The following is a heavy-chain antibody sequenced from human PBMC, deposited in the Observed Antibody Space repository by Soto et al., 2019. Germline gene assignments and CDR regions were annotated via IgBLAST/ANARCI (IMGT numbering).Heavy chain of an antibody. V-gene: IGHV4-59*01. CDR1: GGSISSYY. D-gene: IGHD4-17*01. Sequence: PSETLSLTCTVSGGSISSYYWSWIRQPPGKGLEWIGYIYYSGSTNYNPSIKSRITISVDTSKNQFSLKLSSVTAADTAVYYCARDGVGLRYYYYMDVWGKGTTVTVS. CDR3: ARDGVGLRYYYYMDV. CDR2: IYYSGST. J-gene: IGHJ6*03.